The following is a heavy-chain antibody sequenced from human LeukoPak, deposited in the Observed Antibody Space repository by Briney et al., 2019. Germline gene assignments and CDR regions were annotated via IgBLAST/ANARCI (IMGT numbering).Heavy chain of an antibody. CDR1: GYTFTSYG. CDR3: AAPSPHRYYYYYMDV. Sequence: ASVKVSCKASGYTFTSYGISWARQAPGQGLEWMGWISAYNGNTNYAQKLQGRVTMTTDTSTSTAYMELRSLRSDDTAVYYCAAPSPHRYYYYYMDVWGKGTTVTVSS. D-gene: IGHD6-6*01. CDR2: ISAYNGNT. V-gene: IGHV1-18*01. J-gene: IGHJ6*03.